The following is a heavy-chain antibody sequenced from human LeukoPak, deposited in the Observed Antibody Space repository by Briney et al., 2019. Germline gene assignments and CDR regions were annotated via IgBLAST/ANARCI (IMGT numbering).Heavy chain of an antibody. D-gene: IGHD3-10*01. CDR3: ARRVVGRTSYYYGSGRNGMDV. Sequence: SDTLSLTCAVYGGSFSGYYCSWIRQPPGEGLEWIGEINHSGSTNYNPSLKSRVTISVDTSKNQFSLKLSSVTAADTAVYYCARRVVGRTSYYYGSGRNGMDVWGKGTTVTISS. J-gene: IGHJ6*03. CDR1: GGSFSGYY. V-gene: IGHV4-34*01. CDR2: INHSGST.